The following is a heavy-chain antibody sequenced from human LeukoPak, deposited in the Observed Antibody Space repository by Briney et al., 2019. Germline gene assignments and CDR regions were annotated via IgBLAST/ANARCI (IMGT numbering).Heavy chain of an antibody. Sequence: ASVKVSCKASGYTFTGYYMHWVRQAPGRGLEWIGWINPNSGGTNYAQKFQGRVTMTRDTSISTAYMELSRLRSDDTAVYYCATYDGDYGDQGWFDPWGQGTLVTVSS. CDR2: INPNSGGT. CDR3: ATYDGDYGDQGWFDP. J-gene: IGHJ5*02. D-gene: IGHD4-17*01. CDR1: GYTFTGYY. V-gene: IGHV1-2*02.